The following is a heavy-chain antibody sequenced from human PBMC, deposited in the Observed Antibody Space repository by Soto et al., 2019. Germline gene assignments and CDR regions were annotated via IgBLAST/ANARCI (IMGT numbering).Heavy chain of an antibody. CDR2: ISYDGSNK. Sequence: PGASLRLSCAASGFTFSSYGLHWVRQAPGKGLEWVAVISYDGSNKYYADSVKGRFTISRDTSKNTLYLQMNSLRAEDTAVYYCADGGRGYNHGYYYYYGMDIWGQGTKVTVYS. D-gene: IGHD3-16*01. CDR1: GFTFSSYG. V-gene: IGHV3-30*03. J-gene: IGHJ6*02. CDR3: ADGGRGYNHGYYYYYGMDI.